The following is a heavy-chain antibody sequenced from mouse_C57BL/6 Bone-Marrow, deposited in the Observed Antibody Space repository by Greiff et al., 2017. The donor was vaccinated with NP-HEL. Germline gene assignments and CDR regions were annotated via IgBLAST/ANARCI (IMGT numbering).Heavy chain of an antibody. J-gene: IGHJ3*01. Sequence: DVQLQESGPELVKPGASVKIPCKASGYTFTDYNMDWVKQSPGKSLEWIGDINPNNGGTIYNQKFKGKATLTVDKSSSTAYMELRSLTSEDTAVYYCAREDYYGPWFAYWGQGTLVTVSA. CDR3: AREDYYGPWFAY. CDR2: INPNNGGT. D-gene: IGHD1-1*01. V-gene: IGHV1-18*01. CDR1: GYTFTDYN.